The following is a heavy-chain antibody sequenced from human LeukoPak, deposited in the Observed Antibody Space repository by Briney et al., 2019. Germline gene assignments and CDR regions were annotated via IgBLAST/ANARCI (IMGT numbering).Heavy chain of an antibody. J-gene: IGHJ4*02. D-gene: IGHD5-18*01. CDR1: GFTFNTFS. CDR2: ISSSSSSI. V-gene: IGHV3-21*01. CDR3: ARDLSYGMNMPEGY. Sequence: GGSLRLSCAASGFTFNTFSMNWVRQAPGKGLEWVSSISSSSSSIFYADSVKGRFTISRDNAKNSLYLQMNSLRAEDTAVYYCARDLSYGMNMPEGYWGQGTLVTVSS.